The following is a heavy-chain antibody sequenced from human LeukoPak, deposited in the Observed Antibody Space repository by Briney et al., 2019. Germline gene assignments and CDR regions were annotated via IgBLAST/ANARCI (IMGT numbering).Heavy chain of an antibody. CDR3: ASHVLLWFGELLNYFDY. V-gene: IGHV3-7*01. CDR2: IKQDGSEK. CDR1: GFTFSSYW. D-gene: IGHD3-10*01. J-gene: IGHJ4*02. Sequence: GGSLRLSCAASGFTFSSYWMSWVRQAPGKGLEWVANIKQDGSEKYYVDSVKGRFTISRDNAKNSLYLQMNSLRAEDTAVYYCASHVLLWFGELLNYFDYWGQGTLVTVSS.